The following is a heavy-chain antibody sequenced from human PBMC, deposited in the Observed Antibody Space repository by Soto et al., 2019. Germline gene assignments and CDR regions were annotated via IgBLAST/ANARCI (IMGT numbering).Heavy chain of an antibody. Sequence: GVPIRHRNTASGLNFVDHDIRRISKEQGKGLEWVSAISGSGGSTYHTDSVKGRFTISRDNSKNTLFLQMNSLRAEDTALYYCAKDSSTSYGLDAWGQGTTVTVSS. CDR3: AKDSSTSYGLDA. J-gene: IGHJ6*02. V-gene: IGHV3-23*01. CDR2: ISGSGGST. CDR1: GLNFVDHD.